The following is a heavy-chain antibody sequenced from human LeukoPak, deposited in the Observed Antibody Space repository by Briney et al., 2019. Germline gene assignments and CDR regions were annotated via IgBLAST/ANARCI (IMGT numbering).Heavy chain of an antibody. CDR1: GGTFSSYA. J-gene: IGHJ4*02. D-gene: IGHD6-13*01. Sequence: SVKVSCKASGGTFSSYAISWVRQAPGQGLEWMGRIIPILGIANYAQKFQGRVTITADKSTSTAYMELSSLKSDDTAVYYCARYPVSYTSSWHYYFDYWGQGTLVTVSS. CDR2: IIPILGIA. CDR3: ARYPVSYTSSWHYYFDY. V-gene: IGHV1-69*04.